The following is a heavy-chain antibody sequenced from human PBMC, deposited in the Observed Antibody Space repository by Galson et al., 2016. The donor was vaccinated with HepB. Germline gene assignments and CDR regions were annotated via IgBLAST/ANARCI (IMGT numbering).Heavy chain of an antibody. CDR2: ISPSGDNT. V-gene: IGHV3-21*01. D-gene: IGHD6-6*01. Sequence: LEWVSTISPSGDNTYYADSVKGRFTISRDNAKNSLYLQMNSLRGEDTAMYYCARAPTKYHYYYYMDVWGKGTTVTVSS. CDR3: ARAPTKYHYYYYMDV. J-gene: IGHJ6*03.